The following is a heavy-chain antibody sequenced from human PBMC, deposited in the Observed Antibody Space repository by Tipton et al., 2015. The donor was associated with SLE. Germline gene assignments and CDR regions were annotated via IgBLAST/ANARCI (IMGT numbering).Heavy chain of an antibody. J-gene: IGHJ3*02. D-gene: IGHD7-27*01. CDR2: ISYDGRT. CDR3: ARGPNWGLDDAFGI. V-gene: IGHV4-31*03. CDR1: GDAVTSSGYY. Sequence: TLSLTCTATGDAVTSSGYYWSWIRQHPGKGLEWIGFISYDGRTKYNPSLKSRVTISLDTSKTQFFLRLSSVTAADTAVYFCARGPNWGLDDAFGIWGQGTMVSVSS.